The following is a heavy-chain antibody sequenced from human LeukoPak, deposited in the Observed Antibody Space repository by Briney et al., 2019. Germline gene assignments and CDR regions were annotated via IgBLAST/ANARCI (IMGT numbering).Heavy chain of an antibody. CDR1: GFTFSSYS. D-gene: IGHD6-25*01. CDR2: ISSSSSYI. J-gene: IGHJ6*03. V-gene: IGHV3-21*01. Sequence: NPGGSLRPSCAASGFTFSSYSMNWVRQAPGKGLEWVSSISSSSSYIYYADSVKGRFTISRDNAKNSLYLQMNSLRAEDTAVYYCARVTLGGLNYYYMDVWGKGTTVTVSS. CDR3: ARVTLGGLNYYYMDV.